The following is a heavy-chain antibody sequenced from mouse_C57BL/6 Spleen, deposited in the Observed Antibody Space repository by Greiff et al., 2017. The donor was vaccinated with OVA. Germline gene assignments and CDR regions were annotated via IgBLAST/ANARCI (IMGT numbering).Heavy chain of an antibody. Sequence: EVQLVESGGGLVKPGGSLKLSCAASGFTFSDYGMHWVRQAPEKGLEWVAYISSGSSTIYYADTVKGRFTISRDNAKNTLFLQMTSLRSEDTAMYYCAKFYDYQAWFAYWGQGTLVTVSA. CDR2: ISSGSSTI. V-gene: IGHV5-17*01. CDR1: GFTFSDYG. J-gene: IGHJ3*01. D-gene: IGHD2-4*01. CDR3: AKFYDYQAWFAY.